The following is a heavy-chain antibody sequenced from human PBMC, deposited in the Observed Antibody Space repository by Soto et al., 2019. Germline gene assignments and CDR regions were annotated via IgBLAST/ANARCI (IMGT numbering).Heavy chain of an antibody. J-gene: IGHJ4*02. CDR3: ARMSGTYYVPDY. CDR1: NASITSSGYY. V-gene: IGHV4-31*03. D-gene: IGHD1-26*01. Sequence: QVQLQESGPRLVEASQTLSLTCTVSNASITSSGYYWSWVRQPPGKRLEWIGYIYHSGSTFYSPSLQSRLTMSVDTSKNQFSFTLRSVSAADTAVYHCARMSGTYYVPDYWGQGTLVTVSS. CDR2: IYHSGST.